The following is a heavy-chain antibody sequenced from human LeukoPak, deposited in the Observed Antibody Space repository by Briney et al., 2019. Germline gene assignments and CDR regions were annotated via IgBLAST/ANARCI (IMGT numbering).Heavy chain of an antibody. D-gene: IGHD6-13*01. CDR2: ILYDEINK. Sequence: GGSLRLSCAASGFTFSNYGMHWVRQAPGKGLEWVAVILYDEINKNYADSVKGRFTISRDNAKNTLYLQMNSLRAEDTAVYYCARLIAAAGTLDYWGQGTLVTVSS. J-gene: IGHJ4*02. V-gene: IGHV3-33*08. CDR1: GFTFSNYG. CDR3: ARLIAAAGTLDY.